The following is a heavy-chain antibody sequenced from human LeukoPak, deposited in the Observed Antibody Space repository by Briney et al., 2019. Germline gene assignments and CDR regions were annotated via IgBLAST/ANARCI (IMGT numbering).Heavy chain of an antibody. J-gene: IGHJ4*02. CDR3: ARDLPHTYYYDSSGYPTEGC. D-gene: IGHD3-22*01. CDR2: TSSSDAGT. V-gene: IGHV3-23*01. CDR1: EFTFSTYA. Sequence: GGSLRLSCAASEFTFSTYAMHWVRQAPGKGPEWVAATSSSDAGTYHADSVRGRFTISRDNSKNTLYLQMNSLRAEDTAVYYCARDLPHTYYYDSSGYPTEGCWGQGTLVTVSS.